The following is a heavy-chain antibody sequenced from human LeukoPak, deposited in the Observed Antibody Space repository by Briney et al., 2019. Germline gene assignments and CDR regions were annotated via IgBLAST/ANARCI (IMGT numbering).Heavy chain of an antibody. V-gene: IGHV1-2*02. Sequence: ASVNVSCTASGYTFTGYYMHWVRQAPGQGLEWMGWINPNSGGTNYAQKFQGRVTMTRDTSISTAYMELSRLRSDDTAVYYCARGDIAVVPAVDFDYWGQGTLVTVSS. CDR3: ARGDIAVVPAVDFDY. CDR1: GYTFTGYY. CDR2: INPNSGGT. J-gene: IGHJ4*02. D-gene: IGHD2-2*01.